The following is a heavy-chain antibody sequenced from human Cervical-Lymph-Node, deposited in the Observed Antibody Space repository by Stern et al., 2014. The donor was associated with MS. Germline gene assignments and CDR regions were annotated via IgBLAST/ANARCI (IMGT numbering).Heavy chain of an antibody. CDR3: AREMDGFDI. CDR1: GGTFSNYA. Sequence: QDQLVQSGAEVKKPGSSVKVSCKASGGTFSNYAINWVRQAPGQGLEWMGGIMPIFGTANYEQKFQGRVTITADKSTSTAYMELSSLISEDTAVYYCAREMDGFDIWGQGTMVTVSS. V-gene: IGHV1-69*14. J-gene: IGHJ3*02. CDR2: IMPIFGTA.